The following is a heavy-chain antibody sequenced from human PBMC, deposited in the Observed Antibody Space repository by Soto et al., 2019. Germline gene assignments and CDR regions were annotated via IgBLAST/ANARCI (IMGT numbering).Heavy chain of an antibody. CDR3: ARDRLGGDYHYFDY. J-gene: IGHJ4*02. CDR2: IWYDGSNK. D-gene: IGHD4-17*01. V-gene: IGHV3-33*01. Sequence: GSLRLSCAASGFTFSSYGMHWVRQAPGKGLEWVAVIWYDGSNKYYADSVKGRFTISRDNSKNTLYLQMNSLRAEDTAVYYCARDRLGGDYHYFDYWGQGTLVTVSS. CDR1: GFTFSSYG.